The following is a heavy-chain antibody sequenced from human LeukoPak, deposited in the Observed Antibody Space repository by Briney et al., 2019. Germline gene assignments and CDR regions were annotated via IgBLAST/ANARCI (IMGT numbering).Heavy chain of an antibody. Sequence: PGGSLRLSCAASGFIFSNYDMNWVRQAPGKGLEWVSYISSSGSTIYYADSVKGRFTISRDNAKNSLYLQMNSLRAEDTAVYYCARVLHRRNYDSSVYYGYWGQGTLVTVSS. J-gene: IGHJ4*02. D-gene: IGHD3-22*01. CDR3: ARVLHRRNYDSSVYYGY. CDR1: GFIFSNYD. CDR2: ISSSGSTI. V-gene: IGHV3-48*01.